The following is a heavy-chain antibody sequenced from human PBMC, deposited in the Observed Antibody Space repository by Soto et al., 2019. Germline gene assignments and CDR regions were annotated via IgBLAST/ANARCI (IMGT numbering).Heavy chain of an antibody. CDR1: GYTFTSYG. V-gene: IGHV1-18*04. CDR3: ARCYGIAVVHYYYGMDV. Sequence: QVQLVQSGAEVKKPGASVKVSCKASGYTFTSYGISWVRQAPGQGLEWMGWISAYNGNTNYAQKLQGRVTMTTDTSTSTAYMERRSLRSDDTAVYYCARCYGIAVVHYYYGMDVWGQGTTVTVSS. J-gene: IGHJ6*02. CDR2: ISAYNGNT. D-gene: IGHD6-19*01.